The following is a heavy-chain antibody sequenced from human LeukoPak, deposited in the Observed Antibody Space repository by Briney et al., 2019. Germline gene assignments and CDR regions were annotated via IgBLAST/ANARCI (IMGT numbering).Heavy chain of an antibody. D-gene: IGHD3-3*01. V-gene: IGHV3-21*01. Sequence: GGSLRLSCAASGFTFSSYSMNWVRQAPGKGLECVSSISSSSSYIYYADSVKGRFTISRDNAKNSLYLQMNSLRAEDTAVYYCARQTNDFWSGYKVRPIDYWGQGTLVTVSS. CDR2: ISSSSSYI. J-gene: IGHJ4*02. CDR3: ARQTNDFWSGYKVRPIDY. CDR1: GFTFSSYS.